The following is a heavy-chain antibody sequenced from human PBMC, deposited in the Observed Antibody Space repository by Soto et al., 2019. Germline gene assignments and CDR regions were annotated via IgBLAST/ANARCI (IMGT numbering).Heavy chain of an antibody. CDR2: ISAYDGNT. CDR3: ARDSLLIDVDTAMVSDAFDI. Sequence: GASVKVSCKASGYTFTSYGISWVRQAPGQGLEWMGWISAYDGNTNYAQKLQGRVTMTTDTSTSTAYMELRSLRSDDTAVYYCARDSLLIDVDTAMVSDAFDIWGQGTMVTVSS. V-gene: IGHV1-18*01. D-gene: IGHD5-18*01. J-gene: IGHJ3*02. CDR1: GYTFTSYG.